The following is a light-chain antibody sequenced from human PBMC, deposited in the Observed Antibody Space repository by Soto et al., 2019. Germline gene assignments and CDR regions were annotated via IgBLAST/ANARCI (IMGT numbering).Light chain of an antibody. J-gene: IGLJ1*01. V-gene: IGLV2-14*01. CDR1: SSDIGGYYY. CDR2: QVS. CDR3: TSYSSSTTFYV. Sequence: HSALTQPASVSGSPGQSITISCTGTSSDIGGYYYVSWYQHHPGKAPKLMIYQVSNRPSGVSNRFSGSKSGNTASLTISGLQAEDEADYYCTSYSSSTTFYVFGTGTKLTVL.